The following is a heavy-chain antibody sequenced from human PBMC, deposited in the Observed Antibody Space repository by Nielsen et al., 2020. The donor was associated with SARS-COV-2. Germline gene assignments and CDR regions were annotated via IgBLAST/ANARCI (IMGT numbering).Heavy chain of an antibody. V-gene: IGHV4-59*01. CDR1: GGSISSYY. Sequence: SETLSLTCTVSGGSISSYYCSWIRQPPGKGLEWIGYIYYSGSTNYNPSLKSRVTISVDTSKNQFSLKLSSVTAADTAVYYCARVDTAMSGDYYYYYGMDVWGQGTTVTVSS. J-gene: IGHJ6*02. D-gene: IGHD5-18*01. CDR3: ARVDTAMSGDYYYYYGMDV. CDR2: IYYSGST.